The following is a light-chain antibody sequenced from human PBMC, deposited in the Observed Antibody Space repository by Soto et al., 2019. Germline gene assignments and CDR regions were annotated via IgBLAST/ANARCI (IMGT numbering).Light chain of an antibody. CDR1: QSVSSY. CDR3: QQYNNSQRT. CDR2: GAS. J-gene: IGKJ1*01. Sequence: EIGLTPSPGTPSLSPREKPTLSCKASQSVSSYLAWYQQKPGQAPRLLIYGASTRATGVPARFSGSGSGTEFTLTINSLKPEDFAVYYCQQYNNSQRTFGQGTKVDIK. V-gene: IGKV3-15*01.